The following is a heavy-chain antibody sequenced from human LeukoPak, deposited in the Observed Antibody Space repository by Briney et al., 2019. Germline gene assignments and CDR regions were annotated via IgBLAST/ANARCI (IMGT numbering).Heavy chain of an antibody. J-gene: IGHJ6*02. CDR3: ARWPNIVVVPAAPYGGHGMDV. CDR2: IISDGSST. CDR1: GFTFSSYW. D-gene: IGHD2-2*01. V-gene: IGHV3-74*01. Sequence: GGSLRLSCAASGFTFSSYWMHWVRQAPGKGLVWGSRIISDGSSTSYADSVKGRFTISRDNAKNTLYLQMNSLRAEDTAVYYCARWPNIVVVPAAPYGGHGMDVWGQGTTVTVSS.